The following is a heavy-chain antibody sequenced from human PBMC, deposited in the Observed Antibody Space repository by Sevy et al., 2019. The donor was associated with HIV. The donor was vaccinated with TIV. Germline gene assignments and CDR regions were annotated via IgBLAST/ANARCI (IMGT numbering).Heavy chain of an antibody. CDR2: ISSSGSYI. Sequence: GGSLRLSCAASGFTFSSYSMNWVRQAPGKGLEWVSSISSSGSYIYYADSVKGRFTISRDNAKNSLYLQMNSLRAEDTAVYYCATGKVNYYDSSFARVWGQGTLVTVSS. CDR1: GFTFSSYS. CDR3: ATGKVNYYDSSFARV. D-gene: IGHD3-22*01. J-gene: IGHJ4*02. V-gene: IGHV3-21*01.